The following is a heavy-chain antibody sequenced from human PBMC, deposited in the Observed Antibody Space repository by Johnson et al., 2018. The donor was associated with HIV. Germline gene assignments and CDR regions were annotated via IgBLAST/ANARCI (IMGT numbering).Heavy chain of an antibody. CDR2: ISYDGSDK. CDR3: AKDGDDGDGPDGTKGAFDI. CDR1: GFTFSSYG. V-gene: IGHV3-30*04. J-gene: IGHJ3*02. Sequence: QVQLVESGGGVVQPGRSLRLSCAASGFTFSSYGMHWVRQAPAKGLEWVAVISYDGSDKDYADSVKARFTISRDDARNTLYLQMNSLRIEDTGLYYCAKDGDDGDGPDGTKGAFDIWGQGTMVTVSS. D-gene: IGHD5-24*01.